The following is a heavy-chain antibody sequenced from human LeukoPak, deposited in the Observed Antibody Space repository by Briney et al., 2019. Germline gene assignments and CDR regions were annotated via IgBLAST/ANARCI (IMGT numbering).Heavy chain of an antibody. J-gene: IGHJ4*02. CDR2: ISSSSSTI. CDR3: TRDRASYDFWSGYHFDY. V-gene: IGHV3-48*01. D-gene: IGHD3-3*01. Sequence: GGSLRLSCAASGFTFSSYSMNWVRQAPGKGLEWVSYISSSSSTIYYADSVKGRFTISRDNAKNSLYLQMNSLRAEDTAVYYCTRDRASYDFWSGYHFDYWGQGTLVTVSS. CDR1: GFTFSSYS.